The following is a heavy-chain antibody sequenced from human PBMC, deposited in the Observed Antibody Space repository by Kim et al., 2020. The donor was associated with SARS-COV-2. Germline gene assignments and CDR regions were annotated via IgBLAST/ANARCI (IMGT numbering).Heavy chain of an antibody. D-gene: IGHD5-12*01. V-gene: IGHV2-5*02. CDR3: ARTSPTMRAFDI. Sequence: SGPTLVNPTQTLTLTCTFSGFSLSTSGVGVGWIRQPPGKALECLGLIYWDDDKRYSPSLKSRLTITKDTSKNQVVLTMTSMDPVDTATYFCARTSPTMRAFDIWGRGTMVTVSS. CDR1: GFSLSTSGVG. CDR2: IYWDDDK. J-gene: IGHJ3*02.